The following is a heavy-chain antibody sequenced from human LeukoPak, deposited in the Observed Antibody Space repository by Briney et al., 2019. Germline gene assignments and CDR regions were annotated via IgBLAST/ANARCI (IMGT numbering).Heavy chain of an antibody. CDR3: AREEDDAFDI. Sequence: SETLSLTCAVYGGSFSGYYWSWIRQPPGKGLEWIGSIYHSGSTYYNPSLKSRVTISVDTSRNQFSLKLSSVTAADTAVYYCAREEDDAFDIWGQGTMVTVSS. V-gene: IGHV4-34*01. CDR2: IYHSGST. J-gene: IGHJ3*02. CDR1: GGSFSGYY.